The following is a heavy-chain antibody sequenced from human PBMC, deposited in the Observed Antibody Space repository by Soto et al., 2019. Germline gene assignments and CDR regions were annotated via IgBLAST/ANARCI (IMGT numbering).Heavy chain of an antibody. CDR3: ARGEPDLGYFDY. Sequence: SETLSLTCTVSGGSVSSGSYYWIWIRHPPGKGLEWIGYIYYSGSTNYNPSLKSRVTISVDTSKNQFSLKLSSVTAADTAVYYCARGEPDLGYFDYWGQGTLVTVSS. CDR2: IYYSGST. CDR1: GGSVSSGSYY. V-gene: IGHV4-61*01. D-gene: IGHD1-26*01. J-gene: IGHJ4*02.